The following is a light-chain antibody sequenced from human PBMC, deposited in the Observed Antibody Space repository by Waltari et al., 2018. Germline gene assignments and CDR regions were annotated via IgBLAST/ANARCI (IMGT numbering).Light chain of an antibody. J-gene: IGKJ1*01. CDR3: QHYVRLPAT. V-gene: IGKV3-20*01. CDR1: QSVSRA. Sequence: EIVLTQSPGSLSSSPGERVTLSYRASQSVSRALAWYQQKPGQAPRLLIFGASNRATGIPDRFSGSGSETDFSLTISRLEPEDFAVYYCQHYVRLPATFGRETKVEIK. CDR2: GAS.